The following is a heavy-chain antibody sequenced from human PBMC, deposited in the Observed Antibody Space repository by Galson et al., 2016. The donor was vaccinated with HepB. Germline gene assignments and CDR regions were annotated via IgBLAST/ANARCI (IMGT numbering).Heavy chain of an antibody. CDR2: IRTKVNSYAT. V-gene: IGHV3-73*01. J-gene: IGHJ4*02. Sequence: SLRLSCAASGFTLSGSAMHWVRQASGKGLEWVGRIRTKVNSYATTYAASVKGRFTISRDDSKNTAYLQMNSLKTEDTAVYYCTSGSYYKGDYWGQGTLVTVSP. D-gene: IGHD1-26*01. CDR3: TSGSYYKGDY. CDR1: GFTLSGSA.